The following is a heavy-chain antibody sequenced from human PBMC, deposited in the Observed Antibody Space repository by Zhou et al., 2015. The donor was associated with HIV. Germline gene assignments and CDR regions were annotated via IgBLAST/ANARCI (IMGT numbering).Heavy chain of an antibody. J-gene: IGHJ4*02. CDR1: GGTFSSYA. D-gene: IGHD3-10*01. Sequence: QVQLVQSGAEVKKPGSSVKVSCKASGGTFSSYAISWVRQAPGQGLEWMGGIIPIFGTANYAQKFQGRVTITADESTSTAYMELSSLRSEDTAVYYCARGARTLQKCYFFYFDYWGQGTLVTVSS. CDR2: IIPIFGTA. V-gene: IGHV1-69*12. CDR3: ARGARTLQKCYFFYFDY.